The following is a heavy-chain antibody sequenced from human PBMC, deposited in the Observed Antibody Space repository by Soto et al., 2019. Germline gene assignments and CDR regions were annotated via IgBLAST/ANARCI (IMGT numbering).Heavy chain of an antibody. V-gene: IGHV4-59*01. Sequence: KASETLSLTCTVSGGSISRYYWSWIRQPPGKGLEWIGYIYYSGSTNYNPSLKSRVTISVDTSKNQFSLNLSSVTAADTAVYYCARAGPREVPAATYGMVVWGQGTTVTVSS. J-gene: IGHJ6*02. CDR1: GGSISRYY. CDR3: ARAGPREVPAATYGMVV. CDR2: IYYSGST. D-gene: IGHD2-2*01.